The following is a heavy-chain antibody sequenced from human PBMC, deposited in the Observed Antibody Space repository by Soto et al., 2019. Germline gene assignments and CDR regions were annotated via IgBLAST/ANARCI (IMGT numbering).Heavy chain of an antibody. CDR2: ISGSGGST. CDR3: AKGPLDYGSRPEY. D-gene: IGHD3-10*01. Sequence: EVQLLESGGGLVQPGGSLRLSCAASGFTFSNYAMIWVRQAPGKGLEWVSGISGSGGSTYYADSVKGRFTISRDNSKNTLYLQVNSLRAEATAVYYCAKGPLDYGSRPEYWGQGTLVTVSS. J-gene: IGHJ4*02. V-gene: IGHV3-23*01. CDR1: GFTFSNYA.